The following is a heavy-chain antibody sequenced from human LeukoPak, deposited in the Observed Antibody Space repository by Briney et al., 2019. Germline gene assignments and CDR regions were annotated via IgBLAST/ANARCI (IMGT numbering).Heavy chain of an antibody. D-gene: IGHD6-13*01. CDR3: AKRIAAAGTGVGVGFDY. CDR1: GFTFTSYA. CDR2: ISGSGGGT. J-gene: IGHJ4*02. Sequence: GGSLILSCAASGFTFTSYAMSWVRQAPGKGLEGVSAISGSGGGTYYADSVKGRFTISRDNSKNTLYLQMYSLRAEDTAVYYCAKRIAAAGTGVGVGFDYWGQGTLVTVSS. V-gene: IGHV3-23*01.